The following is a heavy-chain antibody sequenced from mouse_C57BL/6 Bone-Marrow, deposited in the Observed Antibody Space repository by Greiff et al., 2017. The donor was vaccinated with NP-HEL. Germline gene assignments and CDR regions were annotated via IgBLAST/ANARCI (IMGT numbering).Heavy chain of an antibody. V-gene: IGHV5-16*01. Sequence: EVQLEESEGGLVQPGSSMKISCTASGFTFSDYYMAWVRQVPEKGLEWVANINYDGSSTYYLDSLKSRFIISRDNAKNILYLQMSSLKSEDTATYYCARDDEGFAYWGQGTLVTVSA. CDR2: INYDGSST. CDR3: ARDDEGFAY. J-gene: IGHJ3*01. CDR1: GFTFSDYY.